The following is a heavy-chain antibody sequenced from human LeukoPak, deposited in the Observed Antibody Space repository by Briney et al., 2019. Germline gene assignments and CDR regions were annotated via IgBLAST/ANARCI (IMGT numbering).Heavy chain of an antibody. CDR2: IIPILGIA. CDR3: ARLNFEGVLRFLDWSNVNWFDP. CDR1: GGTFSSYA. Sequence: SVKVSCKASGGTFSSYAISWVRQAPGQGLEWMGRIIPILGIANYAQKFQGRVTITADKSTSTAYMELSSLRSEDTAVYYCARLNFEGVLRFLDWSNVNWFDPWGQGTLVTVSS. D-gene: IGHD3-3*01. J-gene: IGHJ5*02. V-gene: IGHV1-69*04.